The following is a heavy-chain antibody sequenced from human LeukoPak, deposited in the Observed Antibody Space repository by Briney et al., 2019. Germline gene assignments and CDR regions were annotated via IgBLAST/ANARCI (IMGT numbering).Heavy chain of an antibody. D-gene: IGHD6-6*01. CDR1: GYTFTGYY. CDR3: ARSPPYIASRLRKDY. CDR2: INPNSGGT. V-gene: IGHV1-2*02. J-gene: IGHJ4*02. Sequence: ASVKVSCKASGYTFTGYYMHWVRQAPGQGLEWMGWINPNSGGTNYAQKFQGRVTMTRDTSISTAYMELSRLRSDDTAVYYCARSPPYIASRLRKDYWGQGTLVTVSS.